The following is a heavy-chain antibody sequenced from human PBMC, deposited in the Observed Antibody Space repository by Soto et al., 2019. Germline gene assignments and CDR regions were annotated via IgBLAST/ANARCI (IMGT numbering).Heavy chain of an antibody. CDR3: ARDFWGLSHFDY. Sequence: QVQLVESGGGLVKPGGSLRLSCAASGFTFSNYYMTWIRQAPGKGLECLSYISSREVTVYYADSVKGRFTISRDSSKNTVYLQMNSLTTEDTAVYYCARDFWGLSHFDYWGQGAPVTVSS. CDR2: ISSREVTV. V-gene: IGHV3-11*01. D-gene: IGHD3-16*01. J-gene: IGHJ4*02. CDR1: GFTFSNYY.